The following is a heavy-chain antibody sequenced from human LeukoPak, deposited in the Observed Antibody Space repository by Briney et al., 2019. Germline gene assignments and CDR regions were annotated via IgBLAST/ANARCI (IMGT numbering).Heavy chain of an antibody. CDR2: IYHSGST. CDR3: ARRLRNYYYMDV. J-gene: IGHJ6*03. CDR1: GYSISSGYY. Sequence: SETLSLTCTVSGYSISSGYYWGWIRQPPGEGLEWIGSIYHSGSTYYNPSLKSRVTISLNTSKNQFSLKLSSVTAADTAVYYCARRLRNYYYMDVWGKGTTVTVSS. V-gene: IGHV4-38-2*02.